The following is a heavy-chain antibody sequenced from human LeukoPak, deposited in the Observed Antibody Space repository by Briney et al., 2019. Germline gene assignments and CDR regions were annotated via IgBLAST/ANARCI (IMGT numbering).Heavy chain of an antibody. D-gene: IGHD3-9*01. CDR3: ARIVAGYDILTGYYPYYFDY. Sequence: SETLPLTCTVSGGSISSGGYYWSWIRQHPGKGLEWIGYIYYSGSTYYNPSLKSRVTISVDTSKNQFSLKLSSVTAADTAVYYCARIVAGYDILTGYYPYYFDYWGQGTLVTVSS. J-gene: IGHJ4*02. CDR1: GGSISSGGYY. V-gene: IGHV4-31*03. CDR2: IYYSGST.